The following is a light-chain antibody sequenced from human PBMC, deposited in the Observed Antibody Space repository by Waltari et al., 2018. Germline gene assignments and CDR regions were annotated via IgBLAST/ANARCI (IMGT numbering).Light chain of an antibody. CDR1: SPNLGRNT. V-gene: IGLV1-44*01. CDR2: SNN. CDR3: AAWDESLDGVV. Sequence: QSVLTQPPSASGTPGQRVPISCSGSSPNLGRNTVNWYKQLPGTAPKLLIYSNNQRPSGVPDRFSGSKSGTSASLAISGLQSEDEADYYCAAWDESLDGVVFGGGTKLTVL. J-gene: IGLJ2*01.